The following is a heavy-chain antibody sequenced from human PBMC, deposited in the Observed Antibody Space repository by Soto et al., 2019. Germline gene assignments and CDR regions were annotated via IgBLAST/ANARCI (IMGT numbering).Heavy chain of an antibody. CDR1: GYTFTSYY. D-gene: IGHD5-12*01. Sequence: QVQLVQSGAEVKKPGASVKVTCKASGYTFTSYYMHRVRQAPGQGLEWMGIINPSGGSTSYAQKFQGRVTMTRDTSTSTVYMELSSLRSEDTAVYYCARGERGYSGYDSLLGYWGQGTLVTVAS. V-gene: IGHV1-46*03. J-gene: IGHJ4*02. CDR2: INPSGGST. CDR3: ARGERGYSGYDSLLGY.